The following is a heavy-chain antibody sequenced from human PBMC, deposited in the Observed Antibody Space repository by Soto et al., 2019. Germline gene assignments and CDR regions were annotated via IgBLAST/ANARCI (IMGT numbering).Heavy chain of an antibody. V-gene: IGHV3-23*01. J-gene: IGHJ5*02. CDR1: GFTFSSYA. D-gene: IGHD6-19*01. CDR3: AKSEDFQGWVYNWFDP. CDR2: ISGSGGST. Sequence: GGSLRLSCAASGFTFSSYAMSWVRQAPGKGLEWVSAISGSGGSTYYADSVKGRFTISRDNSKNTLYLQMNSLRAEDTAVYYSAKSEDFQGWVYNWFDPGGQGTLVTVSS.